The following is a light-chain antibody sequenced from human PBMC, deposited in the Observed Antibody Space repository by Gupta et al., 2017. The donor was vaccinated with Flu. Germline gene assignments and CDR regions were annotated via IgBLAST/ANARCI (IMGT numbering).Light chain of an antibody. V-gene: IGKV1-27*01. CDR1: QDIRNS. Sequence: DTQMTQSPSSLSASVGDRVTITCRASQDIRNSLAWYQQKPGRAPKLLIYSASTLQLGVPSRFSGSGSGTDFTLTISSLQPEDVATYYCQKFNIAPWTFGQGTKVEI. J-gene: IGKJ1*01. CDR2: SAS. CDR3: QKFNIAPWT.